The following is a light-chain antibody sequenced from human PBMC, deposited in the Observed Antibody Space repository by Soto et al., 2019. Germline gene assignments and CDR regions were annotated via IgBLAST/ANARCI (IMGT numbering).Light chain of an antibody. V-gene: IGKV4-1*01. J-gene: IGKJ4*01. Sequence: DTVMTQSPASLAVSLGERATINCKSSQSVLYSSNNKNYLAWYQQKPGQPPKLLIYWASTRESGVPDRFSGSGSGTDFTLTISSLQAEDVAVYYCQQYYSTPPTFGGGTKVEIK. CDR3: QQYYSTPPT. CDR2: WAS. CDR1: QSVLYSSNNKNY.